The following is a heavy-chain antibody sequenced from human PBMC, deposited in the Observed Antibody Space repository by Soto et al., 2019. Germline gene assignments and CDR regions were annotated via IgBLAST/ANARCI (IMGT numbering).Heavy chain of an antibody. CDR2: IHNSGST. CDR3: ARERDIVVVPTAIAKVDYYYYGMGV. Sequence: PSETLSLTCSVSGGSISGGDYYWSWIRQHPGKGLEWIGYIHNSGSTYYNPSLKSRVTISVDTSKSQFSLRLSSVTAADTAVYYCARERDIVVVPTAIAKVDYYYYGMGVWGQGSTVTVSS. V-gene: IGHV4-31*03. J-gene: IGHJ6*02. CDR1: GGSISGGDYY. D-gene: IGHD2-2*02.